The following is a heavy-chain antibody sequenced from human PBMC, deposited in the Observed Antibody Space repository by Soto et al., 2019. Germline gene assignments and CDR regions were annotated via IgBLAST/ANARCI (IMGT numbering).Heavy chain of an antibody. CDR3: ARGATAGDSAVHY. Sequence: QVQLVQSGAEVKKPGSSVKVSCKTSGGTFSTYTLRWVRQAPGQGLEWMGRIIPVLDKADYAQRFQGRLTITADRSTSTANMELSSLSSEDTAIYYCARGATAGDSAVHYWGQGTLVSVSS. J-gene: IGHJ4*02. CDR1: GGTFSTYT. V-gene: IGHV1-69*02. CDR2: IIPVLDKA. D-gene: IGHD2-21*01.